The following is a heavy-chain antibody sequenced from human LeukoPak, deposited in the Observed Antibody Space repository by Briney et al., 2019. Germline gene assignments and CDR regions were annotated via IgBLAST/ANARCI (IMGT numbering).Heavy chain of an antibody. D-gene: IGHD3-10*01. V-gene: IGHV3-23*01. CDR1: GFTFSSYG. J-gene: IGHJ4*02. CDR2: ISGSGGST. Sequence: GGSLRLSCAASGFTFSSYGMSWVRQAPGKGLEWVSVISGSGGSTYYADSVKGRFTISRDNSKNTLYLQMNSLRAEDTAVYYCAKAPPYGSGMSGVLSCDYWGQGTLVTVSS. CDR3: AKAPPYGSGMSGVLSCDY.